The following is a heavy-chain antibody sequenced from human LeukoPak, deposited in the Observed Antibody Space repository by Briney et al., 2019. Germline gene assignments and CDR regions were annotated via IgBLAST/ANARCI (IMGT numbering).Heavy chain of an antibody. Sequence: PSETLSLTCTVSGGSISSSSYYWGWIRQPPGKGLEWIGSTYYSGSTYYNPSLKSRVTISVDTSKNQFSLKLSSVTAADTAVYYCARVVAAAGYYYYYYMDVWGKGTTVTVSS. CDR2: TYYSGST. D-gene: IGHD6-13*01. J-gene: IGHJ6*03. CDR3: ARVVAAAGYYYYYYMDV. V-gene: IGHV4-39*07. CDR1: GGSISSSSYY.